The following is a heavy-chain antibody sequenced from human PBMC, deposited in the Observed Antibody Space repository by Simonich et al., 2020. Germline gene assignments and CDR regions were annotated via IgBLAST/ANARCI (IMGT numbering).Heavy chain of an antibody. J-gene: IGHJ3*02. CDR2: ISYDGSNK. Sequence: QVQLVESGGGVVQPGRSLRLSCAASGFTFSSYAMHWVHQAPDKGREWGAVISYDGSNKYYADSVKGRFTISRDNSKNTLDLQMNSLRAEDTAVYYCARGDPLLDAFDIWGQGTMVTVSS. D-gene: IGHD2-15*01. V-gene: IGHV3-30*07. CDR3: ARGDPLLDAFDI. CDR1: GFTFSSYA.